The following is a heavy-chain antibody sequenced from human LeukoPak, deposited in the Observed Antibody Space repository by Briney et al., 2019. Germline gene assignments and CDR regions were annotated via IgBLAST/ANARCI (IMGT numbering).Heavy chain of an antibody. J-gene: IGHJ4*02. V-gene: IGHV3-7*01. D-gene: IGHD2-15*01. CDR2: IKQDGSEK. CDR1: GFTFSSYW. CDR3: ATDAGGWSAEYHFDC. Sequence: GGSLRLSCAASGFTFSSYWMSWVRQAPGKGLEGVANIKQDGSEKYYVDSVKGRFTISRDNAKNSLYLQMNNLRAEDTAVYYSATDAGGWSAEYHFDCWGQGTLVTVSS.